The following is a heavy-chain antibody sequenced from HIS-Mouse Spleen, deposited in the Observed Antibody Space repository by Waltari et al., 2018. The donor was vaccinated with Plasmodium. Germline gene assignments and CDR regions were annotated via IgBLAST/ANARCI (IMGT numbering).Heavy chain of an antibody. CDR2: IYYSGST. Sequence: QLQLQESGPGLVKPSETLSLTCPVSGCSISSSSSYWGWIRQPPGKGLEWIGSIYYSGSTYYNPSLKSRVTISVDTSKNQFSLKLSSVTAADTAVYYCASSGSGSYYYWGQGTLVTVSS. CDR1: GCSISSSSSY. D-gene: IGHD3-10*01. CDR3: ASSGSGSYYY. J-gene: IGHJ4*02. V-gene: IGHV4-39*01.